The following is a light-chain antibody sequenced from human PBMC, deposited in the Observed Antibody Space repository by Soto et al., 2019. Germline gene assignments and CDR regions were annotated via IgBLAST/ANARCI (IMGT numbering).Light chain of an antibody. J-gene: IGKJ5*01. CDR3: QQRSNPIT. V-gene: IGKV3-11*01. CDR1: QSVSSF. Sequence: EIVLTQSPATLSLSPGERATLSCRASQSVSSFLAWYQQKPGQAPRLLIYDASNRATGIPARFSGSGSGTDSTLAISSLDPEDFGVYYCQQRSNPITFGQGTRLEIK. CDR2: DAS.